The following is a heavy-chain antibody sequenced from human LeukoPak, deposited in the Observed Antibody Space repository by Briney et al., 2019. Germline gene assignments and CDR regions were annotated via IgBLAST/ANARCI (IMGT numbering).Heavy chain of an antibody. V-gene: IGHV1-2*02. CDR2: INPNSGGT. Sequence: ASVKVSCKASGYTFTGFYMHWVRQAPAQGLEWMGWINPNSGGTNYAQKFQGRVTMTRDTSISTAYMELSRLTSDDTAVYYCARTAGTTFGFSDYWGQGTLVTVSS. J-gene: IGHJ4*02. D-gene: IGHD3-16*01. CDR3: ARTAGTTFGFSDY. CDR1: GYTFTGFY.